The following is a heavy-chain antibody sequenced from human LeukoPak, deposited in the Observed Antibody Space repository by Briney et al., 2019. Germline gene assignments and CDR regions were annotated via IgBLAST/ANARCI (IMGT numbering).Heavy chain of an antibody. Sequence: PLASVKVSCKASGYTFTGYYMHWVRQAPGQGLEWMGWINPNSGGTNYAQKFQGRVTMTRDTSISTAYMELSRLRSEDTAVYYCARAQYYYDSSGYWLPINDAFDIWGQGTMVTVSS. CDR3: ARAQYYYDSSGYWLPINDAFDI. CDR1: GYTFTGYY. D-gene: IGHD3-22*01. J-gene: IGHJ3*02. CDR2: INPNSGGT. V-gene: IGHV1-2*02.